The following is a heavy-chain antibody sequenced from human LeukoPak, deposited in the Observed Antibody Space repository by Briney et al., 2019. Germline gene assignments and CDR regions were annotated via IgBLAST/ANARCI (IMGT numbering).Heavy chain of an antibody. D-gene: IGHD3-22*01. V-gene: IGHV3-21*01. CDR3: AKDKHHDSSGYYYFPFDY. J-gene: IGHJ4*02. CDR2: ISSSSSYI. Sequence: GGSLRLSCAASGFTFSSYSMNWVRQAPGKGLEWVSSISSSSSYIYYADSVKGRFTISRDNAKNSLYLQMNSLRAEDTAVYYCAKDKHHDSSGYYYFPFDYWGQGTLVTVSS. CDR1: GFTFSSYS.